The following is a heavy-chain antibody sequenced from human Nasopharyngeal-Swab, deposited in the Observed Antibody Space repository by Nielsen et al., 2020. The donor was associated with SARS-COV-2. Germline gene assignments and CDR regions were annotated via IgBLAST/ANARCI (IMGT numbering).Heavy chain of an antibody. Sequence: GGSLRLSCAASGFTVSSNYMSWVRQAPGKGLEWVSVIYSGGSTYYADSVKGRFTISRDNSKNTLYLQMNSLRAEDTAVYYCARGQSIAAPLAREGGCDMDVWGQGTTVTVSS. V-gene: IGHV3-53*01. CDR1: GFTVSSNY. D-gene: IGHD6-6*01. J-gene: IGHJ6*02. CDR2: IYSGGST. CDR3: ARGQSIAAPLAREGGCDMDV.